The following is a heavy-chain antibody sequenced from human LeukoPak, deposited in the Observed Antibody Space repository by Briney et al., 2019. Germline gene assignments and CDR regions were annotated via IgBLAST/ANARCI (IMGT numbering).Heavy chain of an antibody. V-gene: IGHV3-11*06. J-gene: IGHJ4*02. CDR2: ISSTTTTYT. CDR3: ARDFPFGSGTPYYFDY. CDR1: GFSFSDYY. D-gene: IGHD3-10*01. Sequence: GGSLRLSCEASGFSFSDYYMSWIRQAPGKGLDWISYISSTTTTYTHYSDSVKGRFTISRDDAKNSLYLQMNSIRPEDTAVYYCARDFPFGSGTPYYFDYWGQGTLVSVSS.